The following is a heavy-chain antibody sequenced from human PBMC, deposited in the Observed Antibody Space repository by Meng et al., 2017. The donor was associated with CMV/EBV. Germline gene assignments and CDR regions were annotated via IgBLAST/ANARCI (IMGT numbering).Heavy chain of an antibody. J-gene: IGHJ4*02. CDR1: GGSIRSSSYY. CDR3: ASLALDY. V-gene: IGHV4-39*07. Sequence: QVQLEELGPGLVKHSETLSLTCTVSGGSIRSSSYYWGWNRQASGKGLEWIGSIYYSRSPYYPPSLQSRVTISVDTSKHQFSLKLSSVTASDTAVYSCASLALDYWGQGTLVTVSS. D-gene: IGHD3-16*01. CDR2: IYYSRSP.